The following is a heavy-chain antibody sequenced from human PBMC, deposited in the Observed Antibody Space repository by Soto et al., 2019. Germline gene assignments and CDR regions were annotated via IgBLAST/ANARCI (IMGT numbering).Heavy chain of an antibody. CDR2: ISPSTSHI. J-gene: IGHJ6*02. D-gene: IGHD2-15*01. CDR3: SGCSGGACHQNYGMDV. Sequence: EVHLVESGGGLVKPGGSLRLSCAVSGFTFSSCTMNWVRQAPGKGLEWVSSISPSTSHIYYADSVKGRFTISRDNAKNSLFTQMNNLRDEDTVVYYCSGCSGGACHQNYGMDVWGQGTTVTVSS. CDR1: GFTFSSCT. V-gene: IGHV3-21*01.